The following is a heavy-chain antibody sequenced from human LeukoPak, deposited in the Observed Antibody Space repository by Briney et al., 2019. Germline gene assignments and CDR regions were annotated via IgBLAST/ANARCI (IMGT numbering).Heavy chain of an antibody. V-gene: IGHV3-23*01. CDR2: ISGSGGST. D-gene: IGHD3-9*01. CDR1: GFTFSSYA. CDR3: AKDPFNWIDWLHDAFDI. Sequence: GGSLRLSCAASGFTFSSYAMSWVRQAPGKGLEWVSAISGSGGSTYYADSVKGRFTISRDNSKNTLYLQMNSLRAEDTAVYYCAKDPFNWIDWLHDAFDIWGQGTMVTVSS. J-gene: IGHJ3*02.